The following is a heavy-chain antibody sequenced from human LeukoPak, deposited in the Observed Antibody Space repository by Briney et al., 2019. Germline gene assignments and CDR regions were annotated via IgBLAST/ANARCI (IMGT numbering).Heavy chain of an antibody. CDR1: GFTFSSYG. V-gene: IGHV3-30*18. J-gene: IGHJ6*02. Sequence: PGGSLRLSCAASGFTFSSYGMHWVRQAPGKGLEWVAVISYDGSNKYYADSVKGRFTISRDNSKNTLYLQMNSLRAEDTAVYYCAKEMHDFWSGPNYYYYYGMDVWGQGTTVTVSS. D-gene: IGHD3-3*01. CDR3: AKEMHDFWSGPNYYYYYGMDV. CDR2: ISYDGSNK.